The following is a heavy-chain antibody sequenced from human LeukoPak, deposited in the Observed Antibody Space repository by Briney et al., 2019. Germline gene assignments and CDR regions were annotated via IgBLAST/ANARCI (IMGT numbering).Heavy chain of an antibody. D-gene: IGHD6-19*01. CDR1: GFTFSTYS. CDR3: ARDRYTSGWADFDY. V-gene: IGHV3-21*01. Sequence: GGSLRLSCAASGFTFSTYSMNWVRQAPGKGLEWVSSISGSSIYIYFADSVKGRFTISRDNAKNSLYLQMNSLRAEDTAVYYCARDRYTSGWADFDYWGQGTLLTVSS. CDR2: ISGSSIYI. J-gene: IGHJ4*02.